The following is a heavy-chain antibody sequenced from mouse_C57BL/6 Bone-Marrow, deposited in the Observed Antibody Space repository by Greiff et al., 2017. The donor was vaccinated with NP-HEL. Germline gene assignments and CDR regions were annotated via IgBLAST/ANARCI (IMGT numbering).Heavy chain of an antibody. CDR1: GYTFTSYG. V-gene: IGHV1-81*01. J-gene: IGHJ3*01. D-gene: IGHD2-4*01. CDR3: ASPYPVYDYDAWFAY. CDR2: IYPRSGNT. Sequence: VQLQESGAELARPGASVKLSCKASGYTFTSYGISWVKQRPGQGLEWIGEIYPRSGNTYYNEKFKGKATLTADKSSSTAYMELRSLTSEDSAVYFCASPYPVYDYDAWFAYWGQGTLVTVSA.